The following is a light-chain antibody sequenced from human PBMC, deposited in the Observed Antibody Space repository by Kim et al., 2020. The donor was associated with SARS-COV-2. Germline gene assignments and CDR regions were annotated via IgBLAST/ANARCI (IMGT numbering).Light chain of an antibody. CDR3: TSFASGATPYV. J-gene: IGLJ1*01. Sequence: QSISISCTGTTSDIGGYDFVSWYQQQPGKAPKLMIYDVTNRPSGVSHRFSGSKSGNTASLIISGLQAEDESDYLCTSFASGATPYVFGAGAKVTDL. CDR1: TSDIGGYDF. CDR2: DVT. V-gene: IGLV2-14*03.